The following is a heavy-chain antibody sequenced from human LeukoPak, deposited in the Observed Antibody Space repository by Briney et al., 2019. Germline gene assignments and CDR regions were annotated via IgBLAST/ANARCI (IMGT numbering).Heavy chain of an antibody. V-gene: IGHV3-74*01. CDR2: INTDGSST. D-gene: IGHD6-6*01. CDR3: ARDIEQLVLDY. CDR1: GFTFSNAW. J-gene: IGHJ4*02. Sequence: GGSLRLSCAASGFTFSNAWMSWVRQAPGKGLVWVSRINTDGSSTSYADSVKGRFTISRDNAKNTLYLQMNSLRAEDTAVYYCARDIEQLVLDYWGQGTLVTVSS.